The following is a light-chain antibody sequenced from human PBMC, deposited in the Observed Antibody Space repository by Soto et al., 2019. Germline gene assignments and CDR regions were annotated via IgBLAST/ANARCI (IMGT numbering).Light chain of an antibody. CDR2: AAS. Sequence: DIQMTQSPSSLSASVGDRVTITCRASQSISSYLNWYQQKPEKAPKLLIYAASSLQSGVPLRFSGSGSGTDFTLTISSLQPEDFATYYCQQSYSTPTFGPGTKVDIK. V-gene: IGKV1-39*01. CDR3: QQSYSTPT. CDR1: QSISSY. J-gene: IGKJ3*01.